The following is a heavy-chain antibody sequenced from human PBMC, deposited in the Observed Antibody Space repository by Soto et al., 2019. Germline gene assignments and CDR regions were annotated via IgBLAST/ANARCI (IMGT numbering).Heavy chain of an antibody. Sequence: VQLLESGGGLVQPGGSLRLSCAASGVIFRDSAMNWVRQAPGQGLAWVSDISGSGDSARYADSVKGRFTISRDKSRDTLYLHMNSRRGDDTAVYYCGKEGRGSGWSVCDFWGQGDLVTVSS. J-gene: IGHJ4*02. CDR2: ISGSGDSA. CDR3: GKEGRGSGWSVCDF. CDR1: GVIFRDSA. D-gene: IGHD6-19*01. V-gene: IGHV3-23*01.